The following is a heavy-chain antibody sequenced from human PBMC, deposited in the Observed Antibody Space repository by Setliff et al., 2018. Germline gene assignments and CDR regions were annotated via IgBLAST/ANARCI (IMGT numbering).Heavy chain of an antibody. CDR3: VRDISSASGILDF. Sequence: GGSLRLSCEVSGFTFDNHAMHWVRQAPGKGLERVSGINWSGEIIGYADSVKGRFTFSRDNAKNSLFLEMNSLTVDDTALYYCVRDISSASGILDFWGQGTLVTVSS. D-gene: IGHD3-3*01. J-gene: IGHJ4*02. V-gene: IGHV3-9*01. CDR2: INWSGEII. CDR1: GFTFDNHA.